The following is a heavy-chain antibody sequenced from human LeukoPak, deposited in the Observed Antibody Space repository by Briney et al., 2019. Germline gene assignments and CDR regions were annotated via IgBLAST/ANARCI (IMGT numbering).Heavy chain of an antibody. CDR3: AGYGTIAATETRDAFDI. J-gene: IGHJ3*02. CDR2: INHSGST. Sequence: PSETLSLTCAVYGGSFSGYYWSWIRQPPGKGLEWIGEINHSGSTNYNPSLKSRVTISVDTSKNQFSLKLSSVTAADTAVYYCAGYGTIAATETRDAFDIWGQGTMVTVSS. D-gene: IGHD6-13*01. V-gene: IGHV4-34*01. CDR1: GGSFSGYY.